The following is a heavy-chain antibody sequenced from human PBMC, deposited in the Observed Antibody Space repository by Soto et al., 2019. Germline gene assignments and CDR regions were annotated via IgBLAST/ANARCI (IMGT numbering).Heavy chain of an antibody. CDR1: GGSISSHS. CDR2: IYYSGST. Sequence: PSETLSLTCIVSGGSISSHSWTWIRQPPGKGLEWIGYIYYSGSTNYNPSLKSRVTISVDKSKNQLSLKLSSVTAADTAVYFCARDREGFDPWGQGTLVTV. V-gene: IGHV4-59*11. CDR3: ARDREGFDP. J-gene: IGHJ5*02.